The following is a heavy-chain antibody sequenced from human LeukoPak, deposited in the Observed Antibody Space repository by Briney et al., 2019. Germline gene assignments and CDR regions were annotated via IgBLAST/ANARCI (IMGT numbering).Heavy chain of an antibody. Sequence: PSETLSLTCTVSGGSISSSSYYWGWIRQPPGKGLEWIGSIYYSGSTYYNPSLKSRVTISVDTSKNQFSLKLTSVTAADTAVYFCARGGYYGSGNDFRFDPWGQGTLVTVSS. D-gene: IGHD3-10*01. CDR3: ARGGYYGSGNDFRFDP. CDR2: IYYSGST. V-gene: IGHV4-39*07. J-gene: IGHJ5*02. CDR1: GGSISSSSYY.